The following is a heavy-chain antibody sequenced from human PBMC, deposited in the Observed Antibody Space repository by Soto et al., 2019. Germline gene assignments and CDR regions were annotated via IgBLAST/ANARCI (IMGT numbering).Heavy chain of an antibody. Sequence: SETLSLTCTVSGGSISSYYWSWIRQPPGKGLEWIGYIYYSGSTNYNPSLKSRVTISVDTSKNQFSLKLSSVTAADTAVYYCARDQSAYCSGGSCYYYWGQGTLVTVSS. CDR3: ARDQSAYCSGGSCYYY. V-gene: IGHV4-59*01. CDR1: GGSISSYY. D-gene: IGHD2-15*01. J-gene: IGHJ4*02. CDR2: IYYSGST.